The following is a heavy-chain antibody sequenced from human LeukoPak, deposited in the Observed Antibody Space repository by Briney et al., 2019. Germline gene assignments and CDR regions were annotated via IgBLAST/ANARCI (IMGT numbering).Heavy chain of an antibody. J-gene: IGHJ3*02. V-gene: IGHV4-59*11. CDR3: ARDLVTVTKGFDI. D-gene: IGHD4-17*01. CDR1: DDSFSSHY. Sequence: SETLSLTCAVSDDSFSSHYWTWTRQPPGKGLEWIGYISYIGSTNYNPSLKSRVTILIDTSKNQFSLKLRSVTAADTAVYYCARDLVTVTKGFDIWGQGTMVSVSS. CDR2: ISYIGST.